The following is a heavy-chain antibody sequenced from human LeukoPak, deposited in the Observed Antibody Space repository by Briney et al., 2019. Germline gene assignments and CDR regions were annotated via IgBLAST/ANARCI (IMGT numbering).Heavy chain of an antibody. J-gene: IGHJ4*02. Sequence: PGGSLRLSCAGYGFTFSNAWMNWVRQAPGKGLEWVGRIKSNVDGGTIEYAAPVKGRITISRDDSKNTVYLQMNSLRAEDTAVYYCARDLKVYSSGWIFDYWGQGTLVTVSS. D-gene: IGHD6-19*01. CDR1: GFTFSNAW. V-gene: IGHV3-15*07. CDR3: ARDLKVYSSGWIFDY. CDR2: IKSNVDGGTI.